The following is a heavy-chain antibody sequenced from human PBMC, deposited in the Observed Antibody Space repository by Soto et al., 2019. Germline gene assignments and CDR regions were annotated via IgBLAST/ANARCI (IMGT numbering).Heavy chain of an antibody. J-gene: IGHJ3*02. V-gene: IGHV3-23*01. CDR3: AKSGITMVRGVIGDDAFDI. CDR2: ISGSGGST. D-gene: IGHD3-10*01. Sequence: GGSLRLSCAASGFTFSSYAMSWVRQAPGKGLEWVSAISGSGGSTYYTDSVKGRFTISRDNSKNTLYLQMNSLRAEDTAVYYCAKSGITMVRGVIGDDAFDIWGQGTMVTVSS. CDR1: GFTFSSYA.